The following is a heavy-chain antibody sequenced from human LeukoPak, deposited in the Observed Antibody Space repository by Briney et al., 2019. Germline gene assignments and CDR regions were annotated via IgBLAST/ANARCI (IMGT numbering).Heavy chain of an antibody. CDR1: GGTFSSYA. Sequence: SVKVSCKASGGTFSSYAISWVRQAPGQGLEWMGGIIPIFGTANYAQKFQGRVTITADESTSTAYMELSSLRSEDTAVYYCARVEWELRRGGHDAFDIWGQGTMVTVSS. CDR3: ARVEWELRRGGHDAFDI. D-gene: IGHD1-26*01. J-gene: IGHJ3*02. CDR2: IIPIFGTA. V-gene: IGHV1-69*01.